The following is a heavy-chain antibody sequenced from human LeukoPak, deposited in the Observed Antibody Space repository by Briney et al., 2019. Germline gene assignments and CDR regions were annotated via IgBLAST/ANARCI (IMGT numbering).Heavy chain of an antibody. CDR3: ARGRSSGYYFDY. D-gene: IGHD3-22*01. CDR2: IRSSGSTI. Sequence: EGSLRLSCAASGFTFSDYYMNWIRQAPGKGLEWVSYIRSSGSTIYYADSVKGRFTISRDNAKNSLYLQMNSLRAEDTAVYYCARGRSSGYYFDYWGQGTLVTVSS. V-gene: IGHV3-11*04. J-gene: IGHJ4*02. CDR1: GFTFSDYY.